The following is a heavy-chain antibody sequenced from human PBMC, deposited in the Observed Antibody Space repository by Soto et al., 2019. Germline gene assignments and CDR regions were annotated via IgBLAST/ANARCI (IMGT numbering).Heavy chain of an antibody. CDR1: GYTFTNFG. CDR3: ARGGTPIDY. J-gene: IGHJ4*02. CDR2: ISAYNGNT. D-gene: IGHD3-16*01. Sequence: QVQLVQSGAEVKKPGASVKVSCKASGYTFTNFGISWVRQAPGQGLEWMGWISAYNGNTNYAQNFQGRVTMTTDTAPSTACMALRSLRSDDRAGYCCARGGTPIDYGGQGTLVTVSS. V-gene: IGHV1-18*01.